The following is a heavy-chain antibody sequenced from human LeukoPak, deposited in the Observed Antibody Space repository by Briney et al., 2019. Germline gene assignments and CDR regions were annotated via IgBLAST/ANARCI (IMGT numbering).Heavy chain of an antibody. Sequence: SETLSLTCTVSGGSISSYYWSWIRQPPGKGLEWIGYIYYSGSTNYNPSLKSRVTISVDTSKNQFSLKLSSVTAADTAVYYCARMLRTVWELPYYWGQRTLVTVSS. CDR2: IYYSGST. J-gene: IGHJ4*02. V-gene: IGHV4-59*08. CDR1: GGSISSYY. CDR3: ARMLRTVWELPYY. D-gene: IGHD1-26*01.